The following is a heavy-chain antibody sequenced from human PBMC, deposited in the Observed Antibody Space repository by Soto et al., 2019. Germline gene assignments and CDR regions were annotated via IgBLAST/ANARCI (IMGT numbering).Heavy chain of an antibody. CDR1: GGTFSSYA. D-gene: IGHD2-15*01. Sequence: QVQLVQSGAEVKKPGSSVKVSCKASGGTFSSYAISWVRQAPGQGLEWMGGIIPIFGTANYAQKFQGRVTITADESTSTAYMELSSLRSEDTAVYYCARGEDIVVVVAATLPYYYYGMDVWGQGTTVTVSS. J-gene: IGHJ6*02. V-gene: IGHV1-69*12. CDR3: ARGEDIVVVVAATLPYYYYGMDV. CDR2: IIPIFGTA.